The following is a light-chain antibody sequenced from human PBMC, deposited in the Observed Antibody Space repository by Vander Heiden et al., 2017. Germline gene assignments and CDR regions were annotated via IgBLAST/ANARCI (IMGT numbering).Light chain of an antibody. CDR3: ATWDDSLNGPV. CDR1: SSNIGSNT. J-gene: IGLJ2*01. V-gene: IGLV1-44*01. CDR2: SNN. Sequence: QSVVTQPPSASGTPGQRVTIACSGSSSNIGSNTVNWYQHLPGSAPQLLIYSNNQRPSGVPDRFSGSKSGTSGSLAISGLRSEDEADYFCATWDDSLNGPVFGGGTKLTIL.